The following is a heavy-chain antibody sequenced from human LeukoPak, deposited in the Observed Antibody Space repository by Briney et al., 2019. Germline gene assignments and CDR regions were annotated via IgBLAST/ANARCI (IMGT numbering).Heavy chain of an antibody. CDR2: INPSGGST. CDR3: ARHRGGWYPLYYYYGMDV. Sequence: ASVKVSCKASGYTFTSYYMHWVRQAPGQGLEWMGIINPSGGSTSYAQKFQGRVTMTRDTSTSTVYMELSSLRSEDTAVYYCARHRGGWYPLYYYYGMDVWGQGTTVTVSS. V-gene: IGHV1-46*01. CDR1: GYTFTSYY. J-gene: IGHJ6*02. D-gene: IGHD6-19*01.